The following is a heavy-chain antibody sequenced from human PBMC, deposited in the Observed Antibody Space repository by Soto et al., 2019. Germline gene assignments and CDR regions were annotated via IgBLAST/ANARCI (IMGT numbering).Heavy chain of an antibody. J-gene: IGHJ4*02. Sequence: PGGSLRLSCAASGFTFSSYAMHWVRQAPGKGLEWVAVISYDGSNKYYADSVKGRFTISRDNSKNTLYLQMNSLRAEDTAVYYCARDSGRYFDWPQVGYFDYWGQGTKVTVYS. CDR1: GFTFSSYA. D-gene: IGHD3-9*01. V-gene: IGHV3-30-3*01. CDR3: ARDSGRYFDWPQVGYFDY. CDR2: ISYDGSNK.